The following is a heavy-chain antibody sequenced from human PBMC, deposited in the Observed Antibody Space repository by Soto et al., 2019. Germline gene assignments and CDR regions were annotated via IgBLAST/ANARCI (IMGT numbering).Heavy chain of an antibody. V-gene: IGHV4-39*07. CDR2: IYHSGTT. CDR1: GDSVSSRGYF. Sequence: PSETLSLSCTVSGDSVSSRGYFWAWLRQPPGKRLEWIGSIYHSGTTSYNPPLNSRGTISVDTSKNQFSLKLNSVTAADTAVYYCARESYYGSGANVVGYWSLGTLVTVSS. CDR3: ARESYYGSGANVVGY. D-gene: IGHD3-10*01. J-gene: IGHJ4*02.